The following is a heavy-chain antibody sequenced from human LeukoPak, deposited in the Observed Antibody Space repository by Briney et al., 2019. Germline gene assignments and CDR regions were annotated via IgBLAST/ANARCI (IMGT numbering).Heavy chain of an antibody. J-gene: IGHJ5*02. V-gene: IGHV1-2*02. Sequence: ASVKASCKASGYTFTGYYMHWVRQAPGQGLEWMGWINPNNGGTKYAQKFQGRVTMTRDTSISTAYMELSRLTSDDTAVYYCASPLAADNWFDPWGQGSLVTVSS. CDR3: ASPLAADNWFDP. CDR1: GYTFTGYY. D-gene: IGHD6-19*01. CDR2: INPNNGGT.